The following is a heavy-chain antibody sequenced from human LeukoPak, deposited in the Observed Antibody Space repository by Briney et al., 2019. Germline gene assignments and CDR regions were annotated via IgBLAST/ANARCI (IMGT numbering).Heavy chain of an antibody. V-gene: IGHV4-59*12. CDR1: GGSISSYY. CDR3: ARPMNSGSYIIDAFDI. J-gene: IGHJ3*02. D-gene: IGHD1-26*01. Sequence: SETLSLTCTVSGGSISSYYWSWIRQPPGKGLEWIGYIYYSGSTNYNPSLKSRVTISVDTSKSQFSLKLSSVTAADTAVYYCARPMNSGSYIIDAFDIWGQGTMVTVSS. CDR2: IYYSGST.